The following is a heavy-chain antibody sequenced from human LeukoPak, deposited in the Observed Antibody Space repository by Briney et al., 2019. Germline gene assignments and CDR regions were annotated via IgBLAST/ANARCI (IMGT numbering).Heavy chain of an antibody. J-gene: IGHJ5*02. D-gene: IGHD3-3*01. CDR3: ARGTTYDFWSGYPNWFDP. V-gene: IGHV4-59*01. CDR1: GGSISSYY. CDR2: IYYSGST. Sequence: SETLSLTCTVSGGSISSYYWSWIRQPPGKGLEWIGYIYYSGSTNYNPSLKSRVTISVDTPKHQFSLKLSSVTAADTAVYYCARGTTYDFWSGYPNWFDPWGQGTLVTVSS.